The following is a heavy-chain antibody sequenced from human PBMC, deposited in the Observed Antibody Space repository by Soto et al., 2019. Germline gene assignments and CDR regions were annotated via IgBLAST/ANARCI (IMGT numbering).Heavy chain of an antibody. CDR1: GFTFRRYW. CDR3: VREEYGGSYYFYY. D-gene: IGHD3-16*01. J-gene: IGHJ4*02. CDR2: INVDGSDI. V-gene: IGHV3-74*01. Sequence: GGSLRLSCAASGFTFRRYWMSWVRQAPGKGLVWVSRINVDGSDIDYADSVKGRFTFSRDNAKNTLYLQMNSLRAEDTAVYYCVREEYGGSYYFYYWGQGTQVTVSP.